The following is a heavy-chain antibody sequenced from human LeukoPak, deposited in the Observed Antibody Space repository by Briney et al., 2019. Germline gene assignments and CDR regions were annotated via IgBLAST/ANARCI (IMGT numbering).Heavy chain of an antibody. D-gene: IGHD7-27*01. J-gene: IGHJ5*02. CDR3: ASLGTLRS. CDR2: ISYSGTN. V-gene: IGHV4-39*01. CDR1: GGSVSSSSYY. Sequence: SETLSLTCTVSGGSVSSSSYYWGSIRQPPAKGLEWIGSISYSGTNYNNPSLKSRVRISIDTSKNQFSVKLTSVPAADTAMYYCASLGTLRSWGQGTLVTVSS.